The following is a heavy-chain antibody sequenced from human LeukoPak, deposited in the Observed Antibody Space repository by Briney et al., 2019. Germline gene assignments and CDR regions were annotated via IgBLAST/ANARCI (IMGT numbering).Heavy chain of an antibody. CDR1: GGSISSYY. J-gene: IGHJ4*02. Sequence: SETLSLTCTVSGGSISSYYWSWIRQPPGKGLEWIGYIYYSGSTNYNPSLKSRVTISVDTSKNQFSLKLSSVTAADTAVYYCARTPNYYDSSGHAPFDYWGQGTLVTVSS. CDR3: ARTPNYYDSSGHAPFDY. D-gene: IGHD3-22*01. V-gene: IGHV4-59*08. CDR2: IYYSGST.